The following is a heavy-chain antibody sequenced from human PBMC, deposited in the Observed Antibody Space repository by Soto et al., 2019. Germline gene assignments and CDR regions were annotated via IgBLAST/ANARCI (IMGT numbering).Heavy chain of an antibody. V-gene: IGHV1-2*02. CDR2: TSPHTGGT. J-gene: IGHJ6*02. CDR1: GYTFNRYY. CDR3: ARASQMVINPYYYPMDV. D-gene: IGHD3-22*01. Sequence: ASVKDSCKACGYTFNRYYMHWVRQAPGPGREWMGWTSPHTGGTTYAQKFQGRVTMTRDTSFSTAFMELSRLGSDDTAVYYFARASQMVINPYYYPMDVWGQGTTVTVSS.